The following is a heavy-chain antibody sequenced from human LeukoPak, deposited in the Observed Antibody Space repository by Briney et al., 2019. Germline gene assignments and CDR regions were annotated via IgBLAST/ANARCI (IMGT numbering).Heavy chain of an antibody. Sequence: SETLSLTCTVSGYSISSGYYWGWIRQPPGKGLEWIGSIYHSGSTYYNPSLKSRVTISVDTSKNQFSLKLSSVTAADTAVYYCARLVGSSWYHEVLLGRDYWGQGTLVTVSS. V-gene: IGHV4-38-2*02. D-gene: IGHD6-13*01. CDR2: IYHSGST. J-gene: IGHJ4*02. CDR1: GYSISSGYY. CDR3: ARLVGSSWYHEVLLGRDY.